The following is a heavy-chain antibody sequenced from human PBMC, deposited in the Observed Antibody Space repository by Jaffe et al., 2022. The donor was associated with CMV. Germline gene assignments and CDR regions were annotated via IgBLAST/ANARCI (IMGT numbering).Heavy chain of an antibody. CDR1: GGSFSGYY. J-gene: IGHJ4*02. CDR2: INHSGST. D-gene: IGHD3-10*01. V-gene: IGHV4-34*01. CDR3: ARSLLLWFGRPPSYYFDY. Sequence: QVQLQQWGAGLLKPSETLSLTCAVYGGSFSGYYWSWIRQPPGKGLEWIGEINHSGSTNYNPSLKSRVTISVDTSKNQFSLKLSSVTAADTAVYYCARSLLLWFGRPPSYYFDYWGQGTLVTVSS.